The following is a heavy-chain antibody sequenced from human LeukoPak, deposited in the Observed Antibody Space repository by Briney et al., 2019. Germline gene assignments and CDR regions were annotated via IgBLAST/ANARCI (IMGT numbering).Heavy chain of an antibody. V-gene: IGHV1-69*05. CDR1: GGTFSSYA. Sequence: SVKVSFKASGGTFSSYAISWVRQAPGQGLEWMGGIIPIFGTANYAQKFQGRVTITTDESTSTAYMELSSLRSEDTAVYYCATPRDGYNYRTFNYWGQGTLVTVSS. CDR2: IIPIFGTA. J-gene: IGHJ4*02. CDR3: ATPRDGYNYRTFNY. D-gene: IGHD5-24*01.